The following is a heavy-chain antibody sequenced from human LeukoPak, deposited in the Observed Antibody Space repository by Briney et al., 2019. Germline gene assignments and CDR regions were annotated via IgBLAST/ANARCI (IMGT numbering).Heavy chain of an antibody. CDR3: AKDFRGYCTSTNCYAGDY. V-gene: IGHV3-23*01. D-gene: IGHD2-2*01. Sequence: GGSLRLSCAASGFTFSSYAMSWVRQAPGKGLEWVSTSSGSGGSTYYADSVKGRFTISRDNSKNTLYLQMSSLRAEDTAVYYCAKDFRGYCTSTNCYAGDYWGQGTLATVSS. CDR1: GFTFSSYA. J-gene: IGHJ4*02. CDR2: SSGSGGST.